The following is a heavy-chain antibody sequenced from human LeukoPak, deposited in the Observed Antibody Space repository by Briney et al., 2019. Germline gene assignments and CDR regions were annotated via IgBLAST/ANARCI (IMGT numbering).Heavy chain of an antibody. CDR2: INTNTGNP. J-gene: IGHJ4*02. CDR3: ASQCHVSEYSYGYFDD. V-gene: IGHV7-4-1*02. Sequence: REAARLQGRCWGWINTNTGNPTYAQGFTARFVFSLDTSVSTAYLQISSLKAEDTAVYYCASQCHVSEYSYGYFDDWGQGTLVTVSS. D-gene: IGHD5-18*01.